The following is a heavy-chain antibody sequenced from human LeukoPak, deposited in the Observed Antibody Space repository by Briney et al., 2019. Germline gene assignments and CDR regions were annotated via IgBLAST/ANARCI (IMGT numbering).Heavy chain of an antibody. V-gene: IGHV4-39*01. CDR1: GGSISSSSYY. CDR2: IYYSGST. Sequence: SETLSLTCTVSGGSISSSSYYWGWIRQPPGKGLEWIGSIYYSGSTYYNPSLKSRVTISVDTSKNQFSLKLSSVTAADTAVYYCASGTPYYYDSSGYFDYWGRGTLVTVSS. D-gene: IGHD3-22*01. CDR3: ASGTPYYYDSSGYFDY. J-gene: IGHJ4*02.